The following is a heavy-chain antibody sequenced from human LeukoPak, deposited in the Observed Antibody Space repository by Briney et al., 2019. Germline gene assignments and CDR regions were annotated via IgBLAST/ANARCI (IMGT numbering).Heavy chain of an antibody. CDR3: AGDRGPRTGFMVREAYDY. J-gene: IGHJ4*02. CDR1: GFTFSDYW. Sequence: QPGGSLRLSCAASGFTFSDYWIHWVRQAPGKGLVWVSRINTDGSITNYADSVKGRFSISRDNAKNTLYLQMSSLRAEDTAVYYCAGDRGPRTGFMVREAYDYWGQGTLVTVSS. D-gene: IGHD3-10*01. CDR2: INTDGSIT. V-gene: IGHV3-74*01.